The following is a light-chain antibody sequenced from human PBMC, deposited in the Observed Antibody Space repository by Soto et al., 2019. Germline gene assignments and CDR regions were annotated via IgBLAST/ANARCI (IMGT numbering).Light chain of an antibody. V-gene: IGKV3-20*01. Sequence: IVLTQSPGTLSLSPGERATLSCRASQSVSSSYLAWYQHKPGQAPRLLIYDASSRATGIPDRFSGSGSGTAFTLTISRLEPEDFAVYYCQQYGSSPLTFGQGTKLEIK. CDR3: QQYGSSPLT. CDR1: QSVSSSY. CDR2: DAS. J-gene: IGKJ2*01.